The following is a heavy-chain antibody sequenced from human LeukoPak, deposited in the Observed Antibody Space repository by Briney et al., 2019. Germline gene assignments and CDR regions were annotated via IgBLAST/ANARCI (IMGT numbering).Heavy chain of an antibody. CDR3: ARHKVAQGRYFDWLLHSPAFDY. Sequence: GESLKISCKGSGYSFTSYWIGWVRQMPGKGLEWMGIIYPGDSDTRYSPSFQGQVTISADKSISTAYLQWSSLKASDTAMYYCARHKVAQGRYFDWLLHSPAFDYWGQGTLVTVSS. D-gene: IGHD3-9*01. J-gene: IGHJ4*02. CDR1: GYSFTSYW. CDR2: IYPGDSDT. V-gene: IGHV5-51*01.